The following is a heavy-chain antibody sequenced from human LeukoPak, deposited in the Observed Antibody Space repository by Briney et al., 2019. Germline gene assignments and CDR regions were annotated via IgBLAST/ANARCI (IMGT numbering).Heavy chain of an antibody. J-gene: IGHJ4*02. Sequence: PGGSLRLSCAASGSTFSSYSMNWVRQAPGKGLEWVSSICSSSSYIYYAHSVKGRFTISRDNAKNSLYLQMNSLRAEDTAVYYCARGDYDILTGYYMTDFDYWGQGTLVTVSS. CDR1: GSTFSSYS. D-gene: IGHD3-9*01. V-gene: IGHV3-21*01. CDR3: ARGDYDILTGYYMTDFDY. CDR2: ICSSSSYI.